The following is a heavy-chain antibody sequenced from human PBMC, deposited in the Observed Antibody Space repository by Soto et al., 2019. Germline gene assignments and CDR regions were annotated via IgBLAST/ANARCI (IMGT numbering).Heavy chain of an antibody. J-gene: IGHJ3*02. CDR1: GFTFSSYG. Sequence: QVQLVESGGGVVQPGRSLRLSCAASGFTFSSYGMDWVRQAPGKGLEWVAIISYDGNNKYYADSVKGRFTISRDNSKNTLYLQMNSLRAEDTAVYYCAKDLTYYYDSSGDAFDIWGQGTMFTVSS. D-gene: IGHD3-22*01. CDR2: ISYDGNNK. CDR3: AKDLTYYYDSSGDAFDI. V-gene: IGHV3-30*18.